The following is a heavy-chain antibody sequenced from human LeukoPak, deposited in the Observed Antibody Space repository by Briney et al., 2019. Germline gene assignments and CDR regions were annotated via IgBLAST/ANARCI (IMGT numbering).Heavy chain of an antibody. CDR2: IYPGDSDT. Sequence: GESLKISCKGSGYSFTSYWIGWVRQMPGKGLEWMGIIYPGDSDTRYSPSFQGQVTISADKSISTAYLQWSNLKASDTAMYYCARHAYCSSTSCYSFDYWGQGTLVTVSS. J-gene: IGHJ4*02. V-gene: IGHV5-51*01. CDR1: GYSFTSYW. CDR3: ARHAYCSSTSCYSFDY. D-gene: IGHD2-2*01.